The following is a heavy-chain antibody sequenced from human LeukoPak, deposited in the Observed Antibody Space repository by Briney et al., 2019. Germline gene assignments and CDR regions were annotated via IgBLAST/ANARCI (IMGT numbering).Heavy chain of an antibody. D-gene: IGHD3-22*01. J-gene: IGHJ4*02. Sequence: ASVKVSCKASGYTFTGHYIHWLRQAPGQGLEWMGRINPNSGGTKYAQKFQGRVTMTGDTSISTAYMDLNRLRSDDTAVYYCARTLLDDRSGYLDYWGQGTLVTVSS. CDR1: GYTFTGHY. CDR2: INPNSGGT. V-gene: IGHV1-2*06. CDR3: ARTLLDDRSGYLDY.